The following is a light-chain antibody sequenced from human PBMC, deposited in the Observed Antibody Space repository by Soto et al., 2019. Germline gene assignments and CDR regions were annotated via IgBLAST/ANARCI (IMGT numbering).Light chain of an antibody. CDR1: QDIRNY. Sequence: DIQMTQSPSSLSVSVGDKVTITCRASQDIRNYLAWYQHKPGKVPDVLIYESSTLQSWVPTRFSGSGSGTDFTLTSNFLQPEDRATYYCQKYDRAPFTFGPGTKLDF. J-gene: IGKJ3*01. V-gene: IGKV1-27*01. CDR3: QKYDRAPFT. CDR2: ESS.